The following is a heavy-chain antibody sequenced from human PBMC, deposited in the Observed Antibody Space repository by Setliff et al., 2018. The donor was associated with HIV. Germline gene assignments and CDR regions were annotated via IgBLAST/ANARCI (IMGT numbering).Heavy chain of an antibody. CDR1: GYSITSGYS. Sequence: SETLSLTCAVSGYSITSGYSWGWIRQPPGKGLEWIGYIYYSGSTNYNPSLKSRVTISVDTSKNQFSLKLSSVTAADTAVYYCARICIAAADTGGAFDIWGQGTMVTVSS. CDR2: IYYSGST. V-gene: IGHV4-38-2*01. J-gene: IGHJ3*02. CDR3: ARICIAAADTGGAFDI. D-gene: IGHD6-13*01.